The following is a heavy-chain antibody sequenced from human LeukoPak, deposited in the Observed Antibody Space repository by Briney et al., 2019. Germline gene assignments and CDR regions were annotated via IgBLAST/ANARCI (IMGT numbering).Heavy chain of an antibody. V-gene: IGHV4-30-4*01. D-gene: IGHD3-16*02. Sequence: SETLSLTCTVSGGSISSGDYYWGWIRQPPGKGLEWIGYIYYSGSTYYNPSLKSRVTISVDTSKNQFSLKLSSVTAADTAVYYCARARYDYVCGSYRYYFDYWGQGTLVTVSS. CDR2: IYYSGST. CDR1: GGSISSGDYY. CDR3: ARARYDYVCGSYRYYFDY. J-gene: IGHJ4*02.